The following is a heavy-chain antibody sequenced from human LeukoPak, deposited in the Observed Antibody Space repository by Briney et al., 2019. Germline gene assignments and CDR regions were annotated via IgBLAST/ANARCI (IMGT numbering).Heavy chain of an antibody. CDR2: ISWDGGST. J-gene: IGHJ5*02. D-gene: IGHD5-18*01. Sequence: GGSPRLSCAASGFTVSSNYMSWVRQAPGKGLEWVSLISWDGGSTYYADSVKGRFTISRDNSKNSLYLQMNSLRTEDTALYYCAKEGDTAIRGGNWFDPWGQGTLVTVSS. CDR1: GFTVSSNY. V-gene: IGHV3-43*01. CDR3: AKEGDTAIRGGNWFDP.